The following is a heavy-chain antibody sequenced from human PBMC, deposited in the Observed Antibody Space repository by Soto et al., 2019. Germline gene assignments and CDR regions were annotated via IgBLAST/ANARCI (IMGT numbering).Heavy chain of an antibody. J-gene: IGHJ4*02. CDR3: ARVERWLQSFDY. D-gene: IGHD5-12*01. CDR2: ISSSGSTI. Sequence: GGSLRLSCAASGFTFSSYEMNWVRQAPGKGLEWVSYISSSGSTICYADSVKGRFTISRDNAKNSLYLQMNSLRAEDTAVYYCARVERWLQSFDYWGQGTLVTVSS. CDR1: GFTFSSYE. V-gene: IGHV3-48*03.